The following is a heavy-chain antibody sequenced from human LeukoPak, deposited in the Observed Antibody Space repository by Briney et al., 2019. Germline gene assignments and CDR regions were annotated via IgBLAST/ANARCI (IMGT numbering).Heavy chain of an antibody. CDR2: IYYSGST. CDR1: GGSISSGGYY. J-gene: IGHJ4*02. V-gene: IGHV4-61*08. CDR3: ARHPTIYGDYEFDY. D-gene: IGHD4-17*01. Sequence: SETLSLTCTVSGGSISSGGYYWSWIRQHPGKGLEWIGYIYYSGSTNYNPSLKSRVTISVDTSKNQFSLKLSSVTAADTAVYYCARHPTIYGDYEFDYWGQGTLVTVSS.